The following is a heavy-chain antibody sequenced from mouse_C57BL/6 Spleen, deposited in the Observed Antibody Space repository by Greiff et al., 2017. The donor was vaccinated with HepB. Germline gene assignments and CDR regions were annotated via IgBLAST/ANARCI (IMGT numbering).Heavy chain of an antibody. V-gene: IGHV1-62-2*01. Sequence: QVQLKESGAELVKPGASVKLSCKASGYTFTEYTIHWVKQRPGQGLEWIGWFYPGSGSIKYNEKFKDKATLTADKSSSTAYMELSRLTSEDSAVYFGARHEGLCYYGSSYDYFDYWGQGTTLTVSS. CDR3: ARHEGLCYYGSSYDYFDY. CDR1: GYTFTEYT. J-gene: IGHJ2*01. D-gene: IGHD1-1*01. CDR2: FYPGSGSI.